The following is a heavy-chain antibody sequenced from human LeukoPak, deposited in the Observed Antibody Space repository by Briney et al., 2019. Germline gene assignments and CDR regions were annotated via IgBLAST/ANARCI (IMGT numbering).Heavy chain of an antibody. D-gene: IGHD3-10*01. CDR3: ARLPPGVIGSGSYRGYFDY. Sequence: GGSLRLSCAASGFTFSSYSMNWVRQAPGKGLEWVSSISSSSSYIYYADSVKGRFTISRDNAKNSLYLQMNSLRAEDTAVYYCARLPPGVIGSGSYRGYFDYWGQGTLVTVSS. V-gene: IGHV3-21*01. CDR2: ISSSSSYI. CDR1: GFTFSSYS. J-gene: IGHJ4*02.